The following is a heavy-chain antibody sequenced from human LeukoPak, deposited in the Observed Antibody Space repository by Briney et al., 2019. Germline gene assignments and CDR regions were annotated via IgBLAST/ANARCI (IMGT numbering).Heavy chain of an antibody. CDR3: ARGGEQLVSSDPGLFDY. Sequence: PGGSLRLSCAASGFTFSSYDMHWVRQATGKGLEWVSAIGTAGDTYYPGSVKGRFTISRENAKNSLYLQMNSLRAGDTAVYYCARGGEQLVSSDPGLFDYWGQGTLVTVSS. D-gene: IGHD6-6*01. CDR2: IGTAGDT. J-gene: IGHJ4*02. V-gene: IGHV3-13*01. CDR1: GFTFSSYD.